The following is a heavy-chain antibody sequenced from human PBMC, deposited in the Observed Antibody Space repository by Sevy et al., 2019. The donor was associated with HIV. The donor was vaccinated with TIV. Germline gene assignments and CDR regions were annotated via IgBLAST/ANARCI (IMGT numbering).Heavy chain of an antibody. D-gene: IGHD6-19*01. CDR3: AKHGYTSGWRDAFDV. J-gene: IGHJ3*01. CDR1: GFTFSNYA. CDR2: ISASGGTT. Sequence: GGSLRLSCAASGFTFSNYAMSWVRQAPGKGLEWVSAISASGGTTFFADSVKGRFTISRDNSKNTMYLQMNSLRAEDTAVYYCAKHGYTSGWRDAFDVWGQGTMVTVSS. V-gene: IGHV3-23*01.